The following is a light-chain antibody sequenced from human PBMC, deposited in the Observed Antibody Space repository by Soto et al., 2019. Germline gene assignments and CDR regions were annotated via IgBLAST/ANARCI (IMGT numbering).Light chain of an antibody. Sequence: GQRVTISCSGSSSNIGNNWVSWYQQVPGTAPKLLIYDNKSRPSGIPDRFSGSKSGTSATLGITGLQTGDEADYFCGAWDSSLSAYVFGTGTK. J-gene: IGLJ1*01. CDR2: DNK. V-gene: IGLV1-51*01. CDR1: SSNIGNNW. CDR3: GAWDSSLSAYV.